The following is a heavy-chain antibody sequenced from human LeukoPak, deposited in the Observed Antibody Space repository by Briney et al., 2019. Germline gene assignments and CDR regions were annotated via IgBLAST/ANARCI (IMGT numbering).Heavy chain of an antibody. V-gene: IGHV1-69*06. D-gene: IGHD1-26*01. Sequence: ASVKVSCKASGDIFSNYPITWVRQAPGQGFEWMGRIIPIFGTVNYAQKFQGRVTIIADKSTSTAYMELSSLRSEDTAVYYCARGRWELRGGYFDYWGQGTLVTVSS. CDR1: GDIFSNYP. CDR3: ARGRWELRGGYFDY. J-gene: IGHJ4*02. CDR2: IIPIFGTV.